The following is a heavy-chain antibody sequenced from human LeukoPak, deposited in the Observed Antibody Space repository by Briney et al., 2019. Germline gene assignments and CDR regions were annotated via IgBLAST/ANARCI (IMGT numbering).Heavy chain of an antibody. CDR2: ISGSGSDT. CDR1: GFTFSSYA. V-gene: IGHV3-23*01. J-gene: IGHJ4*02. CDR3: AKESGYSTGWYSDY. D-gene: IGHD6-19*01. Sequence: GGSLRLSCAASGFTFSSYAMSWVRQAPGKGLEWVSVISGSGSDTYYADSVKGRFTISRDSSKNTLYLQMNSLRAEDTAVYYCAKESGYSTGWYSDYWGQGTLVTASS.